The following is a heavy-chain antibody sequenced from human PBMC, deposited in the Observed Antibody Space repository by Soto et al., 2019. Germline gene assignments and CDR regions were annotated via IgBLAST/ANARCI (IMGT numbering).Heavy chain of an antibody. CDR3: ARWVGGYSGYNYYGLDV. J-gene: IGHJ6*02. Sequence: PSETLSLTCTVSGGSISSYYWSWIRQPPGKGLEWIGYIYYSGSTNYNPSLKIRVTISVDTSKNQFSLRLSSVTAADTAVYYCARWVGGYSGYNYYGLDVWGQGTTVTVSS. D-gene: IGHD1-26*01. CDR1: GGSISSYY. CDR2: IYYSGST. V-gene: IGHV4-59*01.